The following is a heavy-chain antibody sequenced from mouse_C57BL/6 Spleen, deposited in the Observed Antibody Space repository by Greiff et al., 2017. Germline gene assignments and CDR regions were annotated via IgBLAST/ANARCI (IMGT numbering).Heavy chain of an antibody. CDR3: ARRYCGSSYRYFDV. J-gene: IGHJ1*03. V-gene: IGHV1-80*01. Sequence: VQLVESGAELVKPGASVKISCKASGYAFSSYWMNWVKQRPGKGLEWIGQIYPGDGDTNYNGKFKGKATLTADKSSSTAYMQLSSLTSEDSAVYFCARRYCGSSYRYFDVWGTGTTVTVSS. CDR1: GYAFSSYW. D-gene: IGHD1-1*01. CDR2: IYPGDGDT.